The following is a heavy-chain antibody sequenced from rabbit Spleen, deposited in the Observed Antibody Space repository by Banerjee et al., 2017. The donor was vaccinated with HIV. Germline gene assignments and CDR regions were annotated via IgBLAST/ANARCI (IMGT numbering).Heavy chain of an antibody. V-gene: IGHV1S40*01. CDR3: AREVLYAAYAGFGDATIYYFDL. J-gene: IGHJ4*01. D-gene: IGHD6-1*01. CDR2: IYDGSDDST. Sequence: VESGGGLVKPGASLTLTCTASGFSFSSGYDMCWVRHAPGEVLEWIACIYDGSDDSTYYARWAKGRFTISKTSSTTVTLQMTSLTAADTASYFCAREVLYAAYAGFGDATIYYFDLWGPGTLVPVS. CDR1: GFSFSSGYD.